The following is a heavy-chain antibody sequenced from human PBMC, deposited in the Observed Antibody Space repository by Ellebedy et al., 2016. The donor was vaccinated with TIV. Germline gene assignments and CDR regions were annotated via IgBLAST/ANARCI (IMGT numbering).Heavy chain of an antibody. D-gene: IGHD2/OR15-2a*01. Sequence: SETLSLTCTVSGGSTSSGDYYWSWVRQAPGKGLEWICYTYYTGYTYYNPSLRGRVTISNDKSQNQVSLKVKSVTAADTAVYYCARRVRSCNGPTCYNWFDPWGQGSQVIVSS. J-gene: IGHJ5*02. CDR1: GGSTSSGDYY. CDR3: ARRVRSCNGPTCYNWFDP. V-gene: IGHV4-30-4*01. CDR2: TYYTGYT.